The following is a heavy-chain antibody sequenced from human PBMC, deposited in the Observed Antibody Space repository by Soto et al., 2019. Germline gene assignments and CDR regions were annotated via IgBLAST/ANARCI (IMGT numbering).Heavy chain of an antibody. Sequence: SVKVSCKASGGTFSSYAISWVRQAPGQGLEWMGGIIPIFGTANYAQKFQGRVTITADKSTSTAYMELRNLRSEDTAVDYCARTPARVGEYAYYYYGMDVWGQGATVTVSS. D-gene: IGHD2-8*01. J-gene: IGHJ6*02. CDR1: GGTFSSYA. CDR3: ARTPARVGEYAYYYYGMDV. CDR2: IIPIFGTA. V-gene: IGHV1-69*06.